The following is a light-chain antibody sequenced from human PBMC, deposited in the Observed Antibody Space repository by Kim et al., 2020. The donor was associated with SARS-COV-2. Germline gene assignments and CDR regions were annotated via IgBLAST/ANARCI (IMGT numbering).Light chain of an antibody. CDR2: YFSDSDK. J-gene: IGLJ2*01. CDR3: MIWPHNAVL. V-gene: IGLV5-37*01. CDR1: SDNHIGCHN. Sequence: LDCACPSDNHIGCHNVYWFQQKPGCPPRYLLYYFSDSDKGQGSGVPSRFSGSKDASANTVILLISGLQSEDEGDYYCMIWPHNAVLFGGGTQLTVL.